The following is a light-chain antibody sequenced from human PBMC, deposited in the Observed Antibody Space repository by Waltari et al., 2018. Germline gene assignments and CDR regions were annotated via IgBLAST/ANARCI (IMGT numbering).Light chain of an antibody. CDR2: WAS. Sequence: DIVMTQSLDSLAVSLGERATIDCKSSQSILYSSNNKNYLAWYQRKPGQPPKLLIYWASTRESGVPDRCSGSGSGTDFTLTISSLQAEDGAVYYCQQYYSTPPSFGGGTKVEIK. CDR1: QSILYSSNNKNY. V-gene: IGKV4-1*01. J-gene: IGKJ4*01. CDR3: QQYYSTPPS.